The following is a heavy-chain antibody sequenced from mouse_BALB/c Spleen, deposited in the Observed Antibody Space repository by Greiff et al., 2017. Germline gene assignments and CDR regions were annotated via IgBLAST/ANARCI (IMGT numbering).Heavy chain of an antibody. V-gene: IGHV7-3*02. CDR2: IRNKANGYTT. Sequence: EVKLMESGGGLVQPGGSLRLSCATSGFTFTDYYMSWVRQPPGKALEWLGFIRNKANGYTTEYSASVKGRFTISRDNYQSILYLQMNTLRAEDSATYYCARDGVATDFDYWGQGTTLTVSS. D-gene: IGHD1-1*02. CDR3: ARDGVATDFDY. J-gene: IGHJ2*01. CDR1: GFTFTDYY.